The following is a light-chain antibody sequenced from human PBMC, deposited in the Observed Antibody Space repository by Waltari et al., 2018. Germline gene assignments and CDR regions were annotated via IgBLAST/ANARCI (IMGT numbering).Light chain of an antibody. V-gene: IGLV2-14*01. CDR1: SSNVVAYNT. CDR3: NSYTTSSTWV. J-gene: IGLJ3*02. CDR2: EVR. Sequence: QSALTQPASVSGSPGQSITISCTGPSSNVVAYNTLSWYHHPPGKAPKLTISEVRNRPSGVANRFAGSKSGNMASLTISGLQAEDEADYYCNSYTTSSTWVFGGGTKLTVL.